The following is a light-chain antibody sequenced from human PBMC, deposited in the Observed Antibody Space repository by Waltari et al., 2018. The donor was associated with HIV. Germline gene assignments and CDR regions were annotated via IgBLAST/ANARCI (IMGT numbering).Light chain of an antibody. Sequence: QSVVTQPPSASGTPGQNISISCSGDISNLGGNFVYWYQQRPGTAPRLLIYRNDQRPSGVPDRFSGSKSATSASLAISGLRCEDEADYHCSTWDNSLSHWVFGGGTKVTVL. CDR3: STWDNSLSHWV. J-gene: IGLJ3*02. V-gene: IGLV1-47*01. CDR1: ISNLGGNF. CDR2: RND.